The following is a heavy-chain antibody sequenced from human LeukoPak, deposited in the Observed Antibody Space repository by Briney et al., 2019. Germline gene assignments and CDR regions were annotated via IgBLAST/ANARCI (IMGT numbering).Heavy chain of an antibody. Sequence: SETLSLTCTASGGSISSYYWSWIRQPPGKGLEWIGYIYYSGSTNYNPSLKSRVTISVDTSKNQFSLKLSSVTAADTAVYYCARFIIGYYDSSGYSWFDPWGQGTLVTVSS. V-gene: IGHV4-59*01. J-gene: IGHJ5*02. CDR2: IYYSGST. CDR3: ARFIIGYYDSSGYSWFDP. CDR1: GGSISSYY. D-gene: IGHD3-22*01.